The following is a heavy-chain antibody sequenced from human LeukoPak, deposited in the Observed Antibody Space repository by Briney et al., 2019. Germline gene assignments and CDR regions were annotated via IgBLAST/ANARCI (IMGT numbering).Heavy chain of an antibody. D-gene: IGHD3-16*01. CDR3: ARDPFFGRFDP. Sequence: SETLSLTCTVSGGSISSYYWSWIRQPPGKGLEWIGYIYYSGSTNYNPSLKSRVTISVDTSKNQFSLKLSSVTAADTALYFCARDPFFGRFDPWGLGALVTVSS. CDR2: IYYSGST. V-gene: IGHV4-59*12. CDR1: GGSISSYY. J-gene: IGHJ5*02.